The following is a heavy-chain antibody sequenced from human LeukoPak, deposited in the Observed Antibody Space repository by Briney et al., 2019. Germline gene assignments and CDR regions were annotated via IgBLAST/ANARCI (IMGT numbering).Heavy chain of an antibody. CDR1: GGSISSYY. CDR2: IYYSGST. Sequence: SETLSLTCTVSGGSISSYYWSWIRQPPGKGLEWIGYIYYSGSTNYNPTLKSRVTISVDTSKNQFSLKLSSVTAADTAVYYCARTRRTTAVFDSWGQGTLVTVSS. CDR3: ARTRRTTAVFDS. V-gene: IGHV4-59*01. J-gene: IGHJ4*02. D-gene: IGHD4-23*01.